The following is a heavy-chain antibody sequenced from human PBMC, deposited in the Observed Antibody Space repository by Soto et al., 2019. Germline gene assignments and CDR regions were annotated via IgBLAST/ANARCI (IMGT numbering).Heavy chain of an antibody. J-gene: IGHJ6*02. CDR3: ARGNPFNYAGFDV. Sequence: ASVKVSCKASGYTFSDFDINWLRQASGQGPEWMGWMNAKSGDTFFAQRFQGKFNMTWDTSLSTAYLEVGSLTSDDTAMYYCARGNPFNYAGFDVWGQGTTVTVSS. D-gene: IGHD3-16*01. CDR1: GYTFSDFD. V-gene: IGHV1-8*01. CDR2: MNAKSGDT.